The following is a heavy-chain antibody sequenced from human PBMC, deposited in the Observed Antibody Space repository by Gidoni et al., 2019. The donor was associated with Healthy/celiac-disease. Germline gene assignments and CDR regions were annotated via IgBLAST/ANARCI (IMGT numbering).Heavy chain of an antibody. CDR3: ATGVVVISEYFQH. CDR1: GFTFSSYS. D-gene: IGHD3-22*01. V-gene: IGHV3-48*02. CDR2: ISSSSSTI. J-gene: IGHJ1*01. Sequence: EVQLVESGGGLVQPGGSLRLSFAASGFTFSSYSMNWVRQAPGKGLEWVSYISSSSSTIYYADSVKGRFTISRDNAKNSLYLQMNSLRDEDTAVYYCATGVVVISEYFQHWGQGTLVTVSS.